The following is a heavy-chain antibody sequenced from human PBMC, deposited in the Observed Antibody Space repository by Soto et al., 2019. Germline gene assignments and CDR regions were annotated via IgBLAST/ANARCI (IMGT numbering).Heavy chain of an antibody. CDR2: IYYSGST. CDR3: ARETRKQGGSRYFDY. J-gene: IGHJ4*02. CDR1: GGSISSGGYY. Sequence: QVQLQESGPGLVKPSQTLSLTCTVSGGSISSGGYYWSWIRQHPGKGLEWIGYIYYSGSTYYNPSLKRRVPISVETSKNQFSMKLSSVTAADTAVYYCARETRKQGGSRYFDYWGQGTLVTVSS. V-gene: IGHV4-31*03. D-gene: IGHD6-13*01.